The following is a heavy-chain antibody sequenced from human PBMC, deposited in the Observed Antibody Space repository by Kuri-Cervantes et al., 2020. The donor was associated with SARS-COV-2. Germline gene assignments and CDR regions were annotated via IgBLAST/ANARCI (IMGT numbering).Heavy chain of an antibody. CDR1: GFTFSSYS. J-gene: IGHJ4*02. Sequence: GESLKISCAASGFTFSSYSMNWVRQAPGKGLEWVSSISSSSSYIYYADSVKGRFTISRDNAKNSLYLQMNSLRAEDTAVYYCARLGSGGSYYFDYWGQGTLVTVSS. CDR3: ARLGSGGSYYFDY. V-gene: IGHV3-21*01. CDR2: ISSSSSYI. D-gene: IGHD1-26*01.